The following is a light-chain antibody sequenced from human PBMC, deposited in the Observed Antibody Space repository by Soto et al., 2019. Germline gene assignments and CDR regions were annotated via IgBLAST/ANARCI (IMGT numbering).Light chain of an antibody. J-gene: IGLJ1*01. V-gene: IGLV2-8*01. CDR3: SSYADTNNYV. Sequence: QSVLTQPPSASGSPGQSVTISCTGTSSDVGGYNYVSWYQQHPGKAPKLMIYEVNKRPSGVPDRFSGSKSGNTASLTVSGLQAEDEADYYCSSYADTNNYVFGTGTKVTVL. CDR2: EVN. CDR1: SSDVGGYNY.